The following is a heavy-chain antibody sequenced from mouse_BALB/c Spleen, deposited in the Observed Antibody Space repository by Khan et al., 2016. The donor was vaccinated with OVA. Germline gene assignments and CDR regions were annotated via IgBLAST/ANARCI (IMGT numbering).Heavy chain of an antibody. J-gene: IGHJ2*01. CDR3: ARSQGGDFDY. CDR1: GYSITSDYA. D-gene: IGHD3-2*02. V-gene: IGHV3-2*02. Sequence: EVQLQESGPGLVKPSQSLSLTCTVTGYSITSDYAWNWIRQFPGNKLEWMGYIRYSGNTKYNPSLKSRISITRDTSKNQFFLQLNFVTIEDTATYYCARSQGGDFDYWGQGTTLTVSS. CDR2: IRYSGNT.